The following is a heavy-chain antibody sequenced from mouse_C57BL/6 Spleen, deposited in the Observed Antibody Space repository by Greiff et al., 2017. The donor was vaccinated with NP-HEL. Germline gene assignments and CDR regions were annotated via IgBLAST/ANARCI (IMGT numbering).Heavy chain of an antibody. CDR3: ARWGIDGYYVRYAMDY. CDR2: IDPSDSYT. CDR1: GYTFTSYW. V-gene: IGHV1-69*01. Sequence: VKLQQPGAELVMPGASVKLSCKASGYTFTSYWMHWVKQRPGQGLEWIGEIDPSDSYTNYNQKFKGKSTLTVDKSSSTAYMQLSSLTSEDSAVYYCARWGIDGYYVRYAMDYWGQGTSVTVSS. J-gene: IGHJ4*01. D-gene: IGHD2-3*01.